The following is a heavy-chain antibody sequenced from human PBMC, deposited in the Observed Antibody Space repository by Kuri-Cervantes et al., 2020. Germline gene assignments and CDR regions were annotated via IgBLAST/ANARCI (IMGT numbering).Heavy chain of an antibody. CDR2: ISAYNGNT. Sequence: ASVKVSCKASGGTFSSYAISWVRQAPGQGLEWMGWISAYNGNTNYAQKLQGRVTMTTDTSTSTAYMELRSLRSDDTAVYYCARPENGKDDAFDIWGQGTMVTVSS. CDR1: GGTFSSYA. V-gene: IGHV1-18*01. CDR3: ARPENGKDDAFDI. J-gene: IGHJ3*02.